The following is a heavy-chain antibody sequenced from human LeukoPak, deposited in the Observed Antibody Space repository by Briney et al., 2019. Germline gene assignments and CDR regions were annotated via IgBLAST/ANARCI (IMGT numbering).Heavy chain of an antibody. Sequence: ASVKVSCKASGYTFTSYTIHWVRQAPGQRPEWMGWINAGNGNTIYSQKFQGRVTITRDTSATTAYMELSSLRSEDTAVYYCARATPDYYDSSGPPMRYYYMDVWGKGTTVTVSS. CDR2: INAGNGNT. V-gene: IGHV1-3*01. CDR1: GYTFTSYT. J-gene: IGHJ6*03. D-gene: IGHD3-22*01. CDR3: ARATPDYYDSSGPPMRYYYMDV.